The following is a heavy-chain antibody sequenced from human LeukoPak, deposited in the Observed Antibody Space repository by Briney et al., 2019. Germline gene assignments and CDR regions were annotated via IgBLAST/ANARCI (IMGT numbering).Heavy chain of an antibody. CDR2: ISGSGGST. CDR1: GFTFSSYA. CDR3: AKVLSLGHRSGYYNARYHYMDV. J-gene: IGHJ6*03. D-gene: IGHD3-22*01. Sequence: AGGSLRLSCAASGFTFSSYAMSWVRQAPGKGLEWVSAISGSGGSTYYADSVKGRFTISRDNSKNTRYLQMNSLRAEDTAVYYCAKVLSLGHRSGYYNARYHYMDVWGKGTTVNVSS. V-gene: IGHV3-23*01.